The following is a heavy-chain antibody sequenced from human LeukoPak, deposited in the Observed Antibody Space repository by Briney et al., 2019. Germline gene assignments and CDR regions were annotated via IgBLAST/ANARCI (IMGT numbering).Heavy chain of an antibody. CDR3: AKESDYSNASREWGFDN. CDR2: ISGSSSHT. Sequence: PGGSLKLSCVGSGFTFTRYAMSWVRQAPGKGLEWVSGISGSSSHTADADSVKGRFTISRDNSKNTLYLQMHSLRAEDTAVYYCAKESDYSNASREWGFDNWGQGTLVTVSS. D-gene: IGHD3-3*01. J-gene: IGHJ4*02. V-gene: IGHV3-23*01. CDR1: GFTFTRYA.